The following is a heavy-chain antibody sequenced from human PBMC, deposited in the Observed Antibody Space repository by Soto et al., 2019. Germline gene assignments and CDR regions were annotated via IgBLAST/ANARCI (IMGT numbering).Heavy chain of an antibody. D-gene: IGHD3-3*01. J-gene: IGHJ6*02. CDR2: ISAYNGNT. V-gene: IGHV1-18*04. CDR3: ARAPRPSHYDFGSGLYGRGDYYGMDV. Sequence: QVQLVQSGAEVKKPGASVKVSCKASGYTFTSYGISWVRQAPGQGLEWMGWISAYNGNTNYAQKLQGRVTMTTDTSTSTAYMELRSLRSDDRAVYYCARAPRPSHYDFGSGLYGRGDYYGMDVWGQGTTVTVSS. CDR1: GYTFTSYG.